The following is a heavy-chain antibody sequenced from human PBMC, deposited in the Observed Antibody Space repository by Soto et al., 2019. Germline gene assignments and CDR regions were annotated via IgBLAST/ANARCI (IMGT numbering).Heavy chain of an antibody. D-gene: IGHD3-22*01. CDR1: GFNFSNYG. V-gene: IGHV3-30*03. CDR2: ISDDGSKK. J-gene: IGHJ4*02. Sequence: SLRLSCAASGFNFSNYGMDWVRQVPGKGLEWVALISDDGSKKYYADSVKGRFTISGDNAKNSLYLQMNSLRAEDTAVYYCARDLGYYDSSGYFDYWGQGTLVTVSS. CDR3: ARDLGYYDSSGYFDY.